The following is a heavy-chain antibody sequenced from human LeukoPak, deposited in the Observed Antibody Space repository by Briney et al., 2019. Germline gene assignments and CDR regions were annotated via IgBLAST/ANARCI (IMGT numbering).Heavy chain of an antibody. V-gene: IGHV3-23*01. CDR2: ISGSGGST. CDR1: GFTFSSHA. CDR3: ARDIVVVVAATPGYFDY. Sequence: GGSLRLSCAASGFTFSSHAMSWVRQAPGKGLEWVSAISGSGGSTYYADSVKGRFTISRDNSKNTLCLQMNSLRAEDTAVYYCARDIVVVVAATPGYFDYWGQGTLVTVSS. J-gene: IGHJ4*02. D-gene: IGHD2-15*01.